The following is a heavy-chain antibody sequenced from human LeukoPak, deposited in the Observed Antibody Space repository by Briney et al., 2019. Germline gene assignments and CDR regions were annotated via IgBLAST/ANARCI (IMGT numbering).Heavy chain of an antibody. CDR3: ARSSRDGYNYFDY. CDR1: GGSISSSYFY. J-gene: IGHJ4*02. D-gene: IGHD5-24*01. CDR2: MYYSGST. Sequence: SETLSLTCTVSGGSISSSYFYWDWIRQPPGKGLEWIVSMYYSGSTYYNPSLKSRVTISVDTSKNQFSLKLSSVTAADTAVYYCARSSRDGYNYFDYWGQGTLVTVSS. V-gene: IGHV4-39*01.